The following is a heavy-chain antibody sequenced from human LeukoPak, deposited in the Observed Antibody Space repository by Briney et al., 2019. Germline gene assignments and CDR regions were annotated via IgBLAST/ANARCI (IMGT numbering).Heavy chain of an antibody. D-gene: IGHD6-19*01. J-gene: IGHJ4*02. CDR2: IYGSGST. V-gene: IGHV4-59*08. Sequence: PSETLSLTCTVPGDSLSSHYWSWIRQPPGKGLEWIGCIYGSGSTHYDPSLRSRVTISEDTSKNQFSLKLTSVTAADTAVYYCARNVGWYSHDSWGQGTLVTVSS. CDR1: GDSLSSHY. CDR3: ARNVGWYSHDS.